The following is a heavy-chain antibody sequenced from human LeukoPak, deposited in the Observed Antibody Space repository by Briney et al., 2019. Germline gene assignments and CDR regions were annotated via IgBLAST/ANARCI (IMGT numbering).Heavy chain of an antibody. CDR3: AREVGGATPTIYFDY. V-gene: IGHV3-30*03. CDR1: GFTLSSYG. D-gene: IGHD1-26*01. Sequence: GGSLRLSCAASGFTLSSYGMHWVRKAPGKGLERVAFISYDGSYKYYADSVKGRFTISRDNSKNTLYLQMNSLRAEDTAVYYCAREVGGATPTIYFDYWGQGTLVTVSS. CDR2: ISYDGSYK. J-gene: IGHJ4*02.